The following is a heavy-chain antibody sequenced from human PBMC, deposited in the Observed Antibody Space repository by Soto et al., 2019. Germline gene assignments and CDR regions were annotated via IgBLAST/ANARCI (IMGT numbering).Heavy chain of an antibody. CDR2: IKRDGSEK. CDR3: ATSMTFDY. CDR1: GFTFSSYW. D-gene: IGHD2-2*01. Sequence: EVQLVESGGGLVQPGGSLRLSCVVSGFTFSSYWMNWVRQSPGKGLEWVANIKRDGSEKYYVDSAKGRFTISRDNDKNSLYLQMNSLSAEDTAIYYCATSMTFDYWGQGTLVTVSS. J-gene: IGHJ4*02. V-gene: IGHV3-7*01.